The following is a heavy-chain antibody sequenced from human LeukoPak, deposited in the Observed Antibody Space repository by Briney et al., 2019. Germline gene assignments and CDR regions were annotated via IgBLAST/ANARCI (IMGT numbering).Heavy chain of an antibody. V-gene: IGHV3-23*01. J-gene: IGHJ4*02. CDR2: ISGSDGNT. CDR1: GFTFSSYA. Sequence: GGSLRLSCAASGFTFSSYAMSWVRQAPGKGLEWVSAISGSDGNTFYAASVKGRFTISRDNSENTLYLQMNSLTVDDTAVYYCAKQVTAPGPIDYWGQGTLVTVSS. CDR3: AKQVTAPGPIDY. D-gene: IGHD2-21*02.